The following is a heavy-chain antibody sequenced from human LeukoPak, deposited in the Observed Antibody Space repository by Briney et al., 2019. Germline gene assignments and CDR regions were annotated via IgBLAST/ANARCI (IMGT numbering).Heavy chain of an antibody. Sequence: ASVKVSCKASGGTFSSYAISWVRQAPGQGLEWMGGIIPIFGTANYAQKFQGRVTMTRDTSTSTVYMELSSLRSEDTAVYYCARRYYDSSGYYYLDYWGQGTLVTVSS. J-gene: IGHJ4*02. V-gene: IGHV1-69*05. D-gene: IGHD3-22*01. CDR3: ARRYYDSSGYYYLDY. CDR2: IIPIFGTA. CDR1: GGTFSSYA.